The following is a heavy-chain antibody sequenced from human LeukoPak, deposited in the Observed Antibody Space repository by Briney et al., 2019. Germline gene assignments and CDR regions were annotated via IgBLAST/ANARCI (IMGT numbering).Heavy chain of an antibody. CDR3: ARSAWITLIVVVTHAFDI. J-gene: IGHJ3*02. V-gene: IGHV4-59*06. CDR2: IYYSGST. Sequence: PSETLSLTCTVSGGSISSYYWSWIRQPAGKGLEWIGYIYYSGSTYYNPSLKSRVSISVDTSENQFSLRLSSVTAADTAVYYCARSAWITLIVVVTHAFDIWGQGTMVTVSS. CDR1: GGSISSYY. D-gene: IGHD3-22*01.